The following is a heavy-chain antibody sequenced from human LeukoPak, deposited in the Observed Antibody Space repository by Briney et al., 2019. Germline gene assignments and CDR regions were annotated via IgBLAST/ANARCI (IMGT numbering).Heavy chain of an antibody. D-gene: IGHD3-3*01. CDR3: ARGRFLEWLLLGWFDP. V-gene: IGHV1-69*05. CDR2: IIPIFGTA. CDR1: GGTFSSYA. J-gene: IGHJ5*02. Sequence: SVKVSCKASGGTFSSYAISWVRQAPGQGLEWMGGIIPIFGTAYYAQKFQGRVTITTDESTSTAYMELSSLRSEDTAVYYCARGRFLEWLLLGWFDPWGQGTLVTVSS.